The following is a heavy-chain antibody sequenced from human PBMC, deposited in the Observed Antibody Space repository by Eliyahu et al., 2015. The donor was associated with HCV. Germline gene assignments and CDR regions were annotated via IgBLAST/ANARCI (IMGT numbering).Heavy chain of an antibody. J-gene: IGHJ4*02. CDR2: ISGSGGST. CDR1: GFTFSSYA. Sequence: EVQLLESGRGLVQTGGSLRLSCAASGFTFSSYAMSWVRQAPGKGLEWVSAISGSGGSTYYADSVKGRFTISRDNSKNTLYLQMNSLRAEDTAVYYCAKSGHYDYVWGSYRYTSGYWGQGTLVTVSS. V-gene: IGHV3-23*01. D-gene: IGHD3-16*02. CDR3: AKSGHYDYVWGSYRYTSGY.